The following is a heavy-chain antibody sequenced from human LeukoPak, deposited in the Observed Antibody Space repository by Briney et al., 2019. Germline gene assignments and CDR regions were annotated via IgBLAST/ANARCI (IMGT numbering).Heavy chain of an antibody. CDR2: ISAYNGNT. CDR3: ATYSGYAAY. CDR1: GYTFTSYG. Sequence: GASVKVSCKASGYTFTSYGISWVRQAPGQGLEWMGWISAYNGNTNYAQKFQGRVTMTEDTYTDTAYMELSSLRSEDTAVYYCATYSGYAAYWGQGTLASVSS. J-gene: IGHJ4*02. V-gene: IGHV1-18*01. D-gene: IGHD5-12*01.